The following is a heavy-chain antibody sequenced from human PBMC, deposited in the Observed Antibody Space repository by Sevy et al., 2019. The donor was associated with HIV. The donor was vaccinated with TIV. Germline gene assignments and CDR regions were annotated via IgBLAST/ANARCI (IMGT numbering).Heavy chain of an antibody. Sequence: GGSLRLSCAASGFTFSANWMNWVRQAPGKGREWVANIKAEGSEKHYVDSVEGLCTISRDNAKNLLFLQMNSLRVEDTAVYYGAYETFGRFESWGQGTLVTVSS. CDR2: IKAEGSEK. CDR3: AYETFGRFES. CDR1: GFTFSANW. D-gene: IGHD3-16*01. V-gene: IGHV3-7*01. J-gene: IGHJ4*02.